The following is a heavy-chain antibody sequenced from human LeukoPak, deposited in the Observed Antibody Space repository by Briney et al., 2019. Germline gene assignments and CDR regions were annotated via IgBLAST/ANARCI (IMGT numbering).Heavy chain of an antibody. Sequence: PGGSLRLSCAASGFTFSSYGMHRVRQAPGKGLEWVAVISYDGSNKYYADSVKGRFTIPRDNSKNTLYLQMNSLRAEDTAVYYCAKVKSGATTYYYYYGMDVWGQGTTVTVSS. V-gene: IGHV3-30*18. CDR3: AKVKSGATTYYYYYGMDV. CDR1: GFTFSSYG. D-gene: IGHD1-26*01. J-gene: IGHJ6*02. CDR2: ISYDGSNK.